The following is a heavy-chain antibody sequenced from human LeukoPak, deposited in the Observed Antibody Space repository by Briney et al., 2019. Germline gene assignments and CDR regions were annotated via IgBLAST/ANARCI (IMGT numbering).Heavy chain of an antibody. D-gene: IGHD3-22*01. CDR1: GGTFSSYA. CDR2: IIPIFGTA. V-gene: IGHV1-69*05. Sequence: GASVKVSCKASGGTFSSYAISWVRQAPGQGLEWMGGIIPIFGTANYAQKFQGRVTITTDESTSTAYMELSSLRSEDTAVYYCASYYYDSSGYPAYYFDYWGQGTLVTVSS. J-gene: IGHJ4*02. CDR3: ASYYYDSSGYPAYYFDY.